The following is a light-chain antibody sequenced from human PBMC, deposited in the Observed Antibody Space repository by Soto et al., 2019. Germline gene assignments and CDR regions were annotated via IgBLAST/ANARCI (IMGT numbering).Light chain of an antibody. Sequence: EIVMTQSPASLSVSPGERATLSCRASQSVNSNLAWFQQKPGQAPRLLIYGASTRATGIPARFSGSGSGTEFPLTISSLQSEDFAVYYCQQYNNWPLYTFGQGTKLEIK. CDR1: QSVNSN. CDR3: QQYNNWPLYT. CDR2: GAS. J-gene: IGKJ2*01. V-gene: IGKV3-15*01.